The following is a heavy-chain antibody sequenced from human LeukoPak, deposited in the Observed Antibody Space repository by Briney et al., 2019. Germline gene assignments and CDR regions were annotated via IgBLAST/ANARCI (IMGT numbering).Heavy chain of an antibody. CDR2: ITYSGST. D-gene: IGHD4-17*01. CDR3: AKSDYASGDYNVGY. V-gene: IGHV4-59*01. J-gene: IGHJ4*02. CDR1: GGSISNYY. Sequence: SETLSLTCTVSGGSISNYYWSWIRQPPGKGLEWIGYITYSGSTNYNPSLKSRVTISVDTSKNQFSLKLSSVTAADTAVYYCAKSDYASGDYNVGYWGQGTLVTVPS.